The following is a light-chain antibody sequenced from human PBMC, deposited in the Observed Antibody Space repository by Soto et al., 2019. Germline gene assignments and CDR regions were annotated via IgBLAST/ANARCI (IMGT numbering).Light chain of an antibody. CDR1: QTISSW. V-gene: IGKV1-5*01. CDR3: QQYMSYS. CDR2: HAS. J-gene: IGKJ1*01. Sequence: DIQMTQSPSTLSVSVGDRVTITCRASQTISSWLAWYQQKPGKAPMLLIYHASTLESGVPSRFSGSGSGTEFTLTISSLQPDDFATYYCQQYMSYSFGQGTKVDIK.